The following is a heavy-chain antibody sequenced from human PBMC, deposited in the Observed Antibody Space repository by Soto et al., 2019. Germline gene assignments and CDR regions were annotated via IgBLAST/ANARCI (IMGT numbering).Heavy chain of an antibody. J-gene: IGHJ1*01. CDR3: AREDYYDSSD. V-gene: IGHV4-61*01. CDR2: IYYSGST. CDR1: GGSVSSGSYY. Sequence: QVQLQESGPGLVKPSETLSLTCTVSGGSVSSGSYYWSWIRQPPGKGLEWIGYIYYSGSTNYNPSLXGXVXTPXYTSKNQFSLKLSSVTAADTAVYYCAREDYYDSSDWGQGTLVTVSS. D-gene: IGHD3-22*01.